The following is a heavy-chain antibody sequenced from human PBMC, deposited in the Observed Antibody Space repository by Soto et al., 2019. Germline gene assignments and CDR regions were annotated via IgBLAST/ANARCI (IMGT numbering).Heavy chain of an antibody. D-gene: IGHD3-16*01. Sequence: QVQLQESGPGLVKPSQTLSLTCTVSGGSISSGDYYWSWIRQPPGKGLEWIGYIYYSGSTYYNPSLKTRVGIAVXXSKNQFSLKLSSVTAADTAVYYCASHDYAHYAMDVWGQGTTVTVSS. CDR2: IYYSGST. CDR3: ASHDYAHYAMDV. V-gene: IGHV4-30-4*01. CDR1: GGSISSGDYY. J-gene: IGHJ6*02.